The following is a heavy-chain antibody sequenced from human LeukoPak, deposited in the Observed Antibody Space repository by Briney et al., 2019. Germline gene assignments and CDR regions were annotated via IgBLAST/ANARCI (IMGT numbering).Heavy chain of an antibody. CDR3: ARHTVGDYLDY. J-gene: IGHJ4*02. CDR2: ISYDGSNK. D-gene: IGHD4-17*01. CDR1: GFTFSSYG. V-gene: IGHV3-30*03. Sequence: GRSLRLSCAASGFTFSSYGMHWVRQAPGKGLEWVAVISYDGSNKYYADSVKGRFTISRDNSNNTLYLQMNSLRAEDTAVYYCARHTVGDYLDYWGQGTLVTVSS.